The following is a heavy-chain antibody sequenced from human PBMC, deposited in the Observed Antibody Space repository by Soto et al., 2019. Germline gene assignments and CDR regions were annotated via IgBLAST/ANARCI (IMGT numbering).Heavy chain of an antibody. CDR3: ARDEYNNGRNWLNP. J-gene: IGHJ5*02. CDR2: ISTYNGNT. Sequence: GASVKVSCKASGYSFSNSGFSWMRQAPEQGLEWMGWISTYNGNTNYAQKFQGRLSMTRDTSTTTAFMELTTLRSDDTAVYYCARDEYNNGRNWLNPWGQGTLVAVSS. D-gene: IGHD2-8*01. CDR1: GYSFSNSG. V-gene: IGHV1-18*01.